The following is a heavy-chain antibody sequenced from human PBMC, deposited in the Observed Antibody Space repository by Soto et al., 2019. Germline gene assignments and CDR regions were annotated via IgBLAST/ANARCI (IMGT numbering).Heavy chain of an antibody. CDR3: FVVVVADYHYYYGMDV. CDR2: SKRKNDGGTT. CDR1: GFIFSNAG. Sequence: GGSLRLSCAASGFIFSNAGMDWARQAPRKGLEWVGGSKRKNDGGTTDYAAPVKGRFTISRDDSKNTTYLQRNSLKTEDTAVYYCFVVVVADYHYYYGMDVWGQGTTVTVSS. D-gene: IGHD2-15*01. V-gene: IGHV3-15*07. J-gene: IGHJ6*02.